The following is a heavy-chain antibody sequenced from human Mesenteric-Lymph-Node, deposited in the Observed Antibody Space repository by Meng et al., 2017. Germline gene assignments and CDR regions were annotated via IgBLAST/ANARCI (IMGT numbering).Heavy chain of an antibody. CDR1: VCTFSSYA. D-gene: IGHD6-19*01. Sequence: VEMLYAGESVRQPGSSVKVSSKSSVCTFSSYAISWVRPAPGQGLEWMDGIIHIFGTANDAQKFQGRVPITADKSTSKAYMELSSLRSEDTAVYYYARGPFIAVAGYWVGADYWGQGTLVTVSS. J-gene: IGHJ4*02. CDR3: ARGPFIAVAGYWVGADY. V-gene: IGHV1-69*06. CDR2: IIHIFGTA.